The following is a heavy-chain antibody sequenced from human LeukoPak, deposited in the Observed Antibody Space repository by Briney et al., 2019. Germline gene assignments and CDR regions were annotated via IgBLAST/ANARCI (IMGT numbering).Heavy chain of an antibody. Sequence: IPSETLSLTCTVSGGSISSYYWSWIRQPPGKGLEWIGYIYYSGSTNYNPSLKSRVTISVDTSKNQFSLKLSSVTAADTAVYYCARVSDYDFWSGPLGTTGDSYFDYWGQGTLVTVSS. V-gene: IGHV4-59*01. CDR1: GGSISSYY. D-gene: IGHD3-3*01. CDR2: IYYSGST. J-gene: IGHJ4*02. CDR3: ARVSDYDFWSGPLGTTGDSYFDY.